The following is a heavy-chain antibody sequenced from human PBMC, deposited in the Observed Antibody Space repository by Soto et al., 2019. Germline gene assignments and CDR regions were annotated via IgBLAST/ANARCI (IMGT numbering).Heavy chain of an antibody. J-gene: IGHJ5*02. CDR2: IYSSGST. CDR1: GGAIGSHY. D-gene: IGHD3-3*01. V-gene: IGHV4-4*07. CDR3: ARGQRFSDWFDP. Sequence: SETLSLTCTISGGAIGSHYWTWIRQPPGKGLEWIGRIYSSGSTQYNPSLQSRVTMSLDTSKNQFSLRLESVTAADTAVYYCARGQRFSDWFDPWGQGTLVTVSS.